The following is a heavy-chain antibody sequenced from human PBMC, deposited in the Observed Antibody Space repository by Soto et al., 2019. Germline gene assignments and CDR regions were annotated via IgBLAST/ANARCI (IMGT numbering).Heavy chain of an antibody. CDR3: AKGIVLMVYGPLDAFDI. Sequence: GGSLRLSCAASGFTFSSYAMSWVRQAPGKGLEWVSAISGSGGSTYYADSVKGRFTISRDNSKNTLYLQMNSLRAEDTAIYYCAKGIVLMVYGPLDAFDIWGQGTMVTVSS. D-gene: IGHD2-8*01. V-gene: IGHV3-23*01. CDR1: GFTFSSYA. CDR2: ISGSGGST. J-gene: IGHJ3*02.